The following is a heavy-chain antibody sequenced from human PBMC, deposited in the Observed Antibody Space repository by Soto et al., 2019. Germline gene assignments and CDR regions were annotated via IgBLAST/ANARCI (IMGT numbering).Heavy chain of an antibody. CDR1: GFTFSSYA. V-gene: IGHV3-30-3*01. J-gene: IGHJ4*02. CDR3: ARVAEMATKGSFDY. Sequence: GGSLRLSCAASGFTFSSYAMHWVRQAPGKGLEWVAVISYDGSNKYYADSVKGRFTISRDNSKNTLYLQMNSLRAEDTAVYYCARVAEMATKGSFDYWGQGTLVTVSS. CDR2: ISYDGSNK. D-gene: IGHD5-12*01.